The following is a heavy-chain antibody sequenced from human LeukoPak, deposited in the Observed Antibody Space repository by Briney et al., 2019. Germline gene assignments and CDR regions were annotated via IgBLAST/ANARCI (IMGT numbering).Heavy chain of an antibody. D-gene: IGHD3-3*01. CDR3: ARVRYDFGTYYYYYMDV. V-gene: IGHV1-69*06. J-gene: IGHJ6*03. CDR1: GGTFSSYA. Sequence: GASVKVSCKASGGTFSSYAVSWVRQAPGQGLEWMGGIIPIFGTANYAQKFQGRVTITADKSTSTAYMELSSLRSEDTAVYYCARVRYDFGTYYYYYMDVWGKGTAVTVSS. CDR2: IIPIFGTA.